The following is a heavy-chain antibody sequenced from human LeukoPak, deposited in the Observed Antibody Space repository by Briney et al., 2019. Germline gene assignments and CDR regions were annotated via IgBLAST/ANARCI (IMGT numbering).Heavy chain of an antibody. V-gene: IGHV4-4*07. Sequence: PSETLSLTCTVSGASISVYYWTWIRQPAGKGLEWIGRIYPSGSTNYNPSLKSRVTMSVDTSKNQFSLNLSSVTAADTAVYYCARDRGIVGATSAIRFDYWGQGALVTVSS. D-gene: IGHD1-26*01. CDR1: GASISVYY. CDR3: ARDRGIVGATSAIRFDY. CDR2: IYPSGST. J-gene: IGHJ4*02.